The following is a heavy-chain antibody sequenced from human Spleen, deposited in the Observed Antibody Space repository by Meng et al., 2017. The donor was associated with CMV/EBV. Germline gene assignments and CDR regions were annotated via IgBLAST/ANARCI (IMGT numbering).Heavy chain of an antibody. J-gene: IGHJ5*02. Sequence: WIRQPPGKGLEWIGYIYYSGSTYYNPSLKSRVTISVDTSKNQFSLKLSSVTAADTAVYYCARSHTLYCTNGVCYYVDTAMVGGWFDPWGQGTLVTVSS. V-gene: IGHV4-30-4*08. CDR2: IYYSGST. CDR3: ARSHTLYCTNGVCYYVDTAMVGGWFDP. D-gene: IGHD2-8*01.